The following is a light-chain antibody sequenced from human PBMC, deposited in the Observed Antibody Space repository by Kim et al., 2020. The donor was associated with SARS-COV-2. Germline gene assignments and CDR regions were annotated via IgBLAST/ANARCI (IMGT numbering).Light chain of an antibody. CDR3: QQYYSSPYT. Sequence: DIQMTQSPFTLSASVGDTVTISCRASESFSSWLAWYQQKPGKAPNLLIYKASNLESGVPSRFSGSESGTEFTLTITSLQPDDFATYYCQQYYSSPYTFGQGTKLEI. CDR1: ESFSSW. V-gene: IGKV1-5*03. CDR2: KAS. J-gene: IGKJ2*01.